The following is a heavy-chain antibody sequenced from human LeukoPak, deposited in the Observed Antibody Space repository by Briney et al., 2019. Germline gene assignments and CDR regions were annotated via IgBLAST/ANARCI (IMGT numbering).Heavy chain of an antibody. D-gene: IGHD1-14*01. CDR3: AKGGSEASAGLSWFDP. Sequence: SETLSLTCTVSGGSISSSSYYWGWIRQPPGKGLEWIGSIYYSGSTYYNPSLKSRVTISVDTSKNQFSLKLSSVTAADTAVYYCAKGGSEASAGLSWFDPWGQGILVTVSS. CDR2: IYYSGST. J-gene: IGHJ5*02. CDR1: GGSISSSSYY. V-gene: IGHV4-39*01.